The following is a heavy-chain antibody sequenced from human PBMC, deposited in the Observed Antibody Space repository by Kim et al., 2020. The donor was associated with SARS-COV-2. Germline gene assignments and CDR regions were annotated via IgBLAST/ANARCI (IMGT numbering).Heavy chain of an antibody. V-gene: IGHV3-30*07. D-gene: IGHD3-10*01. CDR3: ARDHLVRGVIAYYYYYGMDV. Sequence: RFTISRDNSKNTLYLQMNSLRAEDTAVYYCARDHLVRGVIAYYYYYGMDVWGQGTTVTVSS. J-gene: IGHJ6*02.